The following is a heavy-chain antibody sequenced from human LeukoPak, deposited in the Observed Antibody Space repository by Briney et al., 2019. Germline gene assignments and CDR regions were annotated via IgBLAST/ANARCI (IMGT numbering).Heavy chain of an antibody. CDR2: IIPILGIA. V-gene: IGHV1-69*04. CDR1: GGTFSSYA. J-gene: IGHJ4*02. CDR3: ASGQDSSSWFDY. D-gene: IGHD6-13*01. Sequence: SVKVSCKASGGTFSSYAISWVRQAPGQGPEWMGRIIPILGIANYAQKFQGRVTITADKSTSTAYMELSSLRSEDTAVYYCASGQDSSSWFDYWGQGTLVTVSS.